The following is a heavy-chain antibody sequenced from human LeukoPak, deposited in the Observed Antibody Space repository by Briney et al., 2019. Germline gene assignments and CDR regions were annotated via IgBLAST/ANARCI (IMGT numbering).Heavy chain of an antibody. J-gene: IGHJ4*02. V-gene: IGHV3-23*01. Sequence: GGSLRLSCAASGFTFSSYAMSWVRQAPGKGLEWVSAISGSGGSTYYADSVKGRFTISRDNSKNTLYLQMNSLRAEDTAVYYCAKAYGSGSYSPYFDYWGQGTLVTVSS. CDR1: GFTFSSYA. D-gene: IGHD3-10*01. CDR3: AKAYGSGSYSPYFDY. CDR2: ISGSGGST.